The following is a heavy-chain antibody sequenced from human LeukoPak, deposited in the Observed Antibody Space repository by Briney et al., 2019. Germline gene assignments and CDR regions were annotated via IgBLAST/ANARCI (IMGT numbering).Heavy chain of an antibody. CDR3: ARRITGGYLDY. J-gene: IGHJ4*02. V-gene: IGHV1-69*05. CDR1: GYTFTGYY. D-gene: IGHD1-14*01. CDR2: IIPIFGTA. Sequence: SVKVSCKASGYTFTGYYMHWVRQAPGQGLEWMGGIIPIFGTANYAQKFQGRVTITTDESTSTAYMELSSLRSEDTAVYYCARRITGGYLDYWGQGTLVTVSS.